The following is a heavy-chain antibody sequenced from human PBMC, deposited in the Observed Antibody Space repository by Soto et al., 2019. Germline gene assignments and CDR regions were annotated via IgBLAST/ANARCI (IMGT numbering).Heavy chain of an antibody. J-gene: IGHJ6*02. V-gene: IGHV1-69*08. CDR1: GTIFSSYT. CDR3: ARGLGGRMDD. CDR2: IIPILGET. D-gene: IGHD3-16*01. Sequence: QVQLVQSGAEVKKPGSSVRVSCKASGTIFSSYTSIWVRQAPGQGLEWMGRIIPILGETNSAQKFQGRVTLTADKSTNTAYMELNSLRLEDTALYYCARGLGGRMDDWGQGTTVTVSS.